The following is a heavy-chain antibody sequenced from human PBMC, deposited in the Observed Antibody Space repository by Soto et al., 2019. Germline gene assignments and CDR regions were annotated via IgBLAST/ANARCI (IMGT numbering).Heavy chain of an antibody. CDR2: ISPICGTE. CDR3: STSVYCSTTRCYYYYGLDV. J-gene: IGHJ6*02. Sequence: QVQLVQSGAEVKKPGSSVKVSCKVSGGTFSSHSINWVRQAPGQGPEWMGGISPICGTENYAQKFQGRVTMTADESTITAYMELSSLTSEDTALYYCSTSVYCSTTRCYYYYGLDVWGQGTTVIVSS. V-gene: IGHV1-69*01. D-gene: IGHD2-2*01. CDR1: GGTFSSHS.